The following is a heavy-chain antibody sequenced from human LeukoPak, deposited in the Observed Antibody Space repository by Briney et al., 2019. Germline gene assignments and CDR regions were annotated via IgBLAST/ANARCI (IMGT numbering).Heavy chain of an antibody. V-gene: IGHV4-59*01. D-gene: IGHD4-17*01. CDR2: IYYRGST. Sequence: SETLSLTCTVSGGSINNYYWSWIRQPPGKGLEWIGYIYYRGSTNYNPSLKSRVTFSVDTSKNQFSLKLNSVTAADTAVYYCARGGDYGDLRYFDCWGQGTLVTVSS. J-gene: IGHJ4*02. CDR3: ARGGDYGDLRYFDC. CDR1: GGSINNYY.